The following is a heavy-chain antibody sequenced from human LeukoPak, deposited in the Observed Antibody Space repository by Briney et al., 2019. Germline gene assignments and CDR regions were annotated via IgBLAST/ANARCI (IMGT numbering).Heavy chain of an antibody. CDR3: ASTGYCSSTSCYHFDY. J-gene: IGHJ4*02. CDR1: GGSFSGYY. V-gene: IGHV4-30-2*01. Sequence: PSETLSLTCAVYGGSFSGYYWSWIRQPPGKGLEWIGYIYHSGSTYYNPSLKSRVTISVDRSKNQFSLKLSSVTAADTAVYYCASTGYCSSTSCYHFDYWGQGTLVTVSS. CDR2: IYHSGST. D-gene: IGHD2-2*01.